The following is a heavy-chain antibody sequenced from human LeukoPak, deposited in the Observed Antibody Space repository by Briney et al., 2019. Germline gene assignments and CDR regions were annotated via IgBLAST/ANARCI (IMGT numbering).Heavy chain of an antibody. J-gene: IGHJ4*02. CDR3: ARKPSTGSYS. CDR2: INSDGSST. Sequence: PGGSLRLSCAASGFTFSSYWMHWVRQAPGKGLGWVSRINSDGSSTSYADSVKGRFTISRDNAKNTLYLQMNSLRAEDTAVYYCARKPSTGSYSWGQGTLVTVSS. V-gene: IGHV3-74*01. D-gene: IGHD3-10*01. CDR1: GFTFSSYW.